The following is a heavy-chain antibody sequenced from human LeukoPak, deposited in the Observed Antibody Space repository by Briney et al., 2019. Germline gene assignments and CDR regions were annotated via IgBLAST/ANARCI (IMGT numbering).Heavy chain of an antibody. Sequence: PSETLSLTCTVSGGSISSGGYYWSWIRQHPGKGLEWIGYIYYSGSTYYNPSLKSRVTISVDTSKNQFSLKLSSVTAADTAVYYCARDVYGGNPFDYWGQGTLVTVSS. J-gene: IGHJ4*02. CDR1: GGSISSGGYY. V-gene: IGHV4-31*03. D-gene: IGHD4-23*01. CDR2: IYYSGST. CDR3: ARDVYGGNPFDY.